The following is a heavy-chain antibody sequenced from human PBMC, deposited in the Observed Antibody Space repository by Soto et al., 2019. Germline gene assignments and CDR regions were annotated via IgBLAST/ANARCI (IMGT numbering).Heavy chain of an antibody. J-gene: IGHJ3*02. CDR3: ARDRAESLVVVVAATPGSIGDAFDI. D-gene: IGHD2-15*01. CDR2: INAGNGNT. V-gene: IGHV1-3*01. Sequence: QVQLVQSGAEVKKPGASVKVSCKASGYTFTSYAMHWVRQAPGQRLEWMGWINAGNGNTKYSQKFQGRVTITRDTSASTAYMELSSLRSEDTAVYYCARDRAESLVVVVAATPGSIGDAFDIWGQGTMVTVSS. CDR1: GYTFTSYA.